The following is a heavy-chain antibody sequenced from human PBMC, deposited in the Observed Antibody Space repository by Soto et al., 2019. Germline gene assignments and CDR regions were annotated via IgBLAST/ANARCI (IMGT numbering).Heavy chain of an antibody. CDR3: AREGTRGFDP. CDR1: GYTFTSYD. CDR2: MNPNSGNT. Sequence: QVQLVQSGAEVKKPGASVKVSCKASGYTFTSYDITWVRQATGQGLEWMGWMNPNSGNTAYAQKFLGRVTMTRNTSISTAYIGLSSLRSVDTAVYYCAREGTRGFDPWGQGTLVTVSS. V-gene: IGHV1-8*01. J-gene: IGHJ5*02.